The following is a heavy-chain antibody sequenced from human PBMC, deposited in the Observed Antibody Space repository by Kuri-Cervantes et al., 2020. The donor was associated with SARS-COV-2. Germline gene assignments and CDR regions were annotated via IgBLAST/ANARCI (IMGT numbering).Heavy chain of an antibody. J-gene: IGHJ6*02. V-gene: IGHV1-2*02. CDR2: INCNSGVT. Sequence: ASVKVSCKASGYSFAAYYIHWVRQAPGQGLEWMGWINCNSGVTKYAQKFQGRVTMTRDTSISTAYMELSRLRSDDTAVYYCARFPTIFGVVIIPGYNYGMDAWGQGTTVTVSS. D-gene: IGHD3-3*01. CDR3: ARFPTIFGVVIIPGYNYGMDA. CDR1: GYSFAAYY.